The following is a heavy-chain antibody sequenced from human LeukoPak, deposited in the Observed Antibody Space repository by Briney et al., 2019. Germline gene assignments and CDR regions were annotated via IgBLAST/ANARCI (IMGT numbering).Heavy chain of an antibody. V-gene: IGHV3-11*06. CDR1: GFTFTDFH. CDR2: ISRGSSDT. Sequence: GDALRLSVSASGFTFTDFHVSGLLQGPGKWVEWLSDISRGSSDTNYADSVKGRFTICRDNAKNSLFLQLNSLRAEDTAVYYCARKTYYYDSGSYSKSYYFDYWGQGTLVTVSS. J-gene: IGHJ4*02. CDR3: ARKTYYYDSGSYSKSYYFDY. D-gene: IGHD3-10*01.